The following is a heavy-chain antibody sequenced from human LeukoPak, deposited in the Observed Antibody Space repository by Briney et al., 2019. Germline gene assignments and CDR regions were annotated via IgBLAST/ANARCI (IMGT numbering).Heavy chain of an antibody. J-gene: IGHJ6*02. CDR3: ARGRRDGYNFPPYYYYYGMDV. CDR2: IIPILGIA. CDR1: GGTFSSYA. D-gene: IGHD5-12*01. V-gene: IGHV1-69*04. Sequence: ASVKVSCKASGGTFSSYAISWVRQAPGQGLEWMGRIIPILGIANYAQKFQGRVTITADKSTSTACMELSSLRSEDTAVYYCARGRRDGYNFPPYYYYYGMDVWGQGTTVTVSS.